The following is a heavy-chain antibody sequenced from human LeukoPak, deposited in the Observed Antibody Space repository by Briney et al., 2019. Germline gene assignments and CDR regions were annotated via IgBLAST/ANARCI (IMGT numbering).Heavy chain of an antibody. CDR1: GGTFSSYA. Sequence: SVKVSCKASGGTFSSYAISWVRQAPGQGLEWMGRIIPILGIANYAQKFQGRVTITADKSTSTAYMELSSLRSEDTAVYYCARAGALSKTRATAYGMDVWGQGTTVTVSS. CDR2: IIPILGIA. D-gene: IGHD1-26*01. J-gene: IGHJ6*02. CDR3: ARAGALSKTRATAYGMDV. V-gene: IGHV1-69*04.